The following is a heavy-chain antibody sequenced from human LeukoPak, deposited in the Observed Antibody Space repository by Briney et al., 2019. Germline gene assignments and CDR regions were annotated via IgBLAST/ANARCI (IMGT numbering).Heavy chain of an antibody. J-gene: IGHJ3*02. CDR3: ARVGSEDWNYVSDAFDI. CDR1: GYTFTSYY. D-gene: IGHD1-7*01. CDR2: INPSGGST. Sequence: ASVKVSCKASGYTFTSYYMHWVRQAPGQGLEWMGIINPSGGSTSYAQKFQGRVTMTRDTSTSTVYMELSSLRSEDTAVYYCARVGSEDWNYVSDAFDIWGQGTMVTVSS. V-gene: IGHV1-46*01.